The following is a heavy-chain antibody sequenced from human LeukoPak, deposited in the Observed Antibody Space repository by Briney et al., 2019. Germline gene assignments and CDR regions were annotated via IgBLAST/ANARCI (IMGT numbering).Heavy chain of an antibody. V-gene: IGHV3-7*01. CDR1: GFTFSSYW. D-gene: IGHD4-17*01. J-gene: IGHJ6*02. CDR3: ARDGDYEADYYYYYGVDV. CDR2: IKQDGSEK. Sequence: GGSLRLSCAASGFTFSSYWMSWVRQAPGKGLEWVANIKQDGSEKYYVDSVKGRFTISRDNAKNSLYLQMNSLRAEDTAVYYCARDGDYEADYYYYYGVDVWGQGTTVTVSS.